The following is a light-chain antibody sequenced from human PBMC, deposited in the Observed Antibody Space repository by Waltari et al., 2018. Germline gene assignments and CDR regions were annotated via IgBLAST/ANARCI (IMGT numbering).Light chain of an antibody. CDR3: QSYDSSLSGVV. CDR2: GNS. J-gene: IGLJ2*01. V-gene: IGLV1-40*01. CDR1: SSNIGAGYD. Sequence: QSVLTQPPSVSGAPGQRVTISCTGSSSNIGAGYDVHWYQRLPGTAPKPLIYGNSNRPSGVPDRFSGSKSGTSASLAITGLQAEDEADYYCQSYDSSLSGVVFGGGTKLTVL.